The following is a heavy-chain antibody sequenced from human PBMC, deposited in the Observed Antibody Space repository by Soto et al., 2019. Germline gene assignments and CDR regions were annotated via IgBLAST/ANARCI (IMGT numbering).Heavy chain of an antibody. CDR2: VFNSGTT. Sequence: QVQLQESGPGLVKPSQTLSLTCSVSGASTVSHYHWTWIRQPPGKGLEWMGYVFNSGTTFSIPSPTCRLSISMDSFGNHFSLELRSVTAADTAVYYCALALGPTTGLDYWGQGTLVTVSS. CDR1: GASTVSHYH. V-gene: IGHV4-31*02. D-gene: IGHD1-26*01. J-gene: IGHJ4*02. CDR3: ALALGPTTGLDY.